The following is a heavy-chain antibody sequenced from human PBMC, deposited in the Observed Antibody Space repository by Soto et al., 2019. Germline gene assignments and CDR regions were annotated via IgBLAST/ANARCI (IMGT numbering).Heavy chain of an antibody. V-gene: IGHV3-13*01. Sequence: EVQRVESGGGRVQPGGSLRLSCAASGFIFSTYDMHWVRQATGKGLEWVSAIGTLRDTYYLDSVKGRFTISRENARNSVYLQMNSLRAGDTAVYYCARGRSNHYGSSPPPRFDPWGRGTLVTVSS. CDR3: ARGRSNHYGSSPPPRFDP. J-gene: IGHJ5*02. CDR2: IGTLRDT. D-gene: IGHD3-10*01. CDR1: GFIFSTYD.